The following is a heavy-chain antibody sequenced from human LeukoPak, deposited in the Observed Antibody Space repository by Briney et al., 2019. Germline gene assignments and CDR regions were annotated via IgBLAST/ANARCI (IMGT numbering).Heavy chain of an antibody. CDR1: GGTFISYA. Sequence: ASVKVSSKASGGTFISYAISWVRQAPGQGLEWMGGIIPIFGTANYAQNFQGRVTVTADESTSTSYMEPSSLRSEDWAVYYCARDWYSSGCYYWGPGTLVTAAS. D-gene: IGHD6-19*01. V-gene: IGHV1-69*13. J-gene: IGHJ4*02. CDR3: ARDWYSSGCYY. CDR2: IIPIFGTA.